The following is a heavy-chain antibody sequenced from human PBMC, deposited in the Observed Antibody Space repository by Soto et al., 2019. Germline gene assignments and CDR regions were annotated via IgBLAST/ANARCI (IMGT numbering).Heavy chain of an antibody. CDR1: GFSFSDYG. J-gene: IGHJ4*02. CDR3: AKEGDVAVMLYAVDY. Sequence: QVQLVESGGGVVQPGRSLRLSCAASGFSFSDYGMHWVRQAPGKGLEWVAVISYDGSNEDYADSVKGRFTISRDNSKNTVYLQMNYLRAEDAAVYYCAKEGDVAVMLYAVDYWGQGTLVTVSS. V-gene: IGHV3-30*18. CDR2: ISYDGSNE. D-gene: IGHD2-8*01.